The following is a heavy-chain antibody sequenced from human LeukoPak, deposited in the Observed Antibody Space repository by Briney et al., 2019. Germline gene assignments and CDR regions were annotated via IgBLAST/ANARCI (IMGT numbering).Heavy chain of an antibody. CDR1: GFTFSSYG. D-gene: IGHD1-26*01. Sequence: GGSLRLSCAASGFTFSSYGIHWVRQAPGKGLEWVSFIRYDGTKKYYADSVRGRLTISRDNSKNTLYLQMNSLRAEDTAVYYCARDSGGYGDQDAFDIWGQGTMVTVSS. J-gene: IGHJ3*02. CDR3: ARDSGGYGDQDAFDI. V-gene: IGHV3-30*02. CDR2: IRYDGTKK.